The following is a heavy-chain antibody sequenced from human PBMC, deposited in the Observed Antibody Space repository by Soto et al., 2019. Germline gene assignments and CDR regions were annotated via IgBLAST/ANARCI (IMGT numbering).Heavy chain of an antibody. D-gene: IGHD2-8*02. Sequence: LRLSCAASGFTFDNYAMNWVRQAPGKGLEWVSGITGSGENTYYADSVKGRFTISRDNSKNTLYVQLNSLRVEDTAIYYCAKATATGGGAFDFCGQGTMVTVSS. V-gene: IGHV3-23*01. CDR2: ITGSGENT. J-gene: IGHJ3*01. CDR3: AKATATGGGAFDF. CDR1: GFTFDNYA.